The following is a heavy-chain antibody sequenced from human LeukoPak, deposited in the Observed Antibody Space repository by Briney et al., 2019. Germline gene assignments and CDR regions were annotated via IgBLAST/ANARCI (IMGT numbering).Heavy chain of an antibody. J-gene: IGHJ4*02. CDR1: GFTFSNYW. CDR2: IKQDGSEK. V-gene: IGHV3-7*03. Sequence: GGSLRLSCAASGFTFSNYWMSWVRQAPGKGLEWVANIKQDGSEKYYVDSVKGRFTISRDNAENSLYLQMNSLRGEDTAVYYCARSIAVAVHPFDYWGQGTLVTVSS. D-gene: IGHD6-19*01. CDR3: ARSIAVAVHPFDY.